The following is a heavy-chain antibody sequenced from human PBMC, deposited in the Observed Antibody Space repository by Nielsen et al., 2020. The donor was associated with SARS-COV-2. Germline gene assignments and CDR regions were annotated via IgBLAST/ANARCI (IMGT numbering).Heavy chain of an antibody. CDR3: ARAYGGNFPESSFDY. D-gene: IGHD4-23*01. CDR1: GFTFDDYA. CDR2: ISWNSGSI. V-gene: IGHV3-9*01. J-gene: IGHJ4*02. Sequence: SLKISCAASGFTFDDYAMHWVRQAPGKGLEWVSGISWNSGSIGYADSVKGRFTISRDNAKNSLYLQMNSLRDEDTAVYYCARAYGGNFPESSFDYWGQGTLVTVSS.